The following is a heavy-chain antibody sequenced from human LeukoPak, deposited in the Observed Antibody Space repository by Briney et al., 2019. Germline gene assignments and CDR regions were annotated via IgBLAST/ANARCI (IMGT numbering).Heavy chain of an antibody. D-gene: IGHD1-26*01. Sequence: GASVKVSCKASGYTFTSYYMHWVRQAPGQGLEWMGIINPSGGSTNSAQKFQGRVTMTRDTSISTAYMELSRLRSDDTAVYYCARGGLSGSYYDYFHHWGQGTLVTVSS. CDR1: GYTFTSYY. J-gene: IGHJ1*01. CDR2: INPSGGST. CDR3: ARGGLSGSYYDYFHH. V-gene: IGHV1-2*02.